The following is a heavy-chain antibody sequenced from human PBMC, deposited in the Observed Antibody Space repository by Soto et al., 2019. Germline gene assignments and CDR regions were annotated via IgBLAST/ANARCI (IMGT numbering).Heavy chain of an antibody. CDR3: ARGQLVWYGDLTPYHRDMDV. J-gene: IGHJ6*02. CDR1: GGSFDDFY. CDR2: ISHDGGT. Sequence: KPSETLSLTCAFYGGSFDDFYWSWVRQFPGKGLEWVGEISHDGGTNYSPSLASRVSISVDTSKNQFSLHLRSVTAADTGLYYCARGQLVWYGDLTPYHRDMDVWGQGTTVTVSS. D-gene: IGHD3-10*01. V-gene: IGHV4-34*01.